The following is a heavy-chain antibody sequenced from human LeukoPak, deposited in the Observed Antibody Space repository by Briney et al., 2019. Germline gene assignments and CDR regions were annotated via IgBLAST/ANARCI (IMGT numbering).Heavy chain of an antibody. CDR3: ARGVRYGAPPDY. D-gene: IGHD4-17*01. J-gene: IGHJ4*02. Sequence: SETLSLTCTVSGGSISSYYWSWIRQPAGKGLEWIGRIYTSGSTNYNPSLKSRVTISVDKSKNQFSLKLSSVTAADPAVYYCARGVRYGAPPDYWGQGTLVTVSS. V-gene: IGHV4-4*07. CDR1: GGSISSYY. CDR2: IYTSGST.